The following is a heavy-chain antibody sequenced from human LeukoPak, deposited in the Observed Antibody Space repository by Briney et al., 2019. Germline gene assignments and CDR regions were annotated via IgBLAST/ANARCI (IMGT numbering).Heavy chain of an antibody. Sequence: PGGSLRLSCAASGFIFSRYAMSWVRQAPGKGLEWVSDINDNGGGTFYADSVKGRFTVSRDNSKNTLYMQMNSLRGGDTAVYYCAKKLGSSPGDFFDYWGQGTLVRVSS. J-gene: IGHJ4*02. CDR2: INDNGGGT. V-gene: IGHV3-23*01. D-gene: IGHD6-6*01. CDR3: AKKLGSSPGDFFDY. CDR1: GFIFSRYA.